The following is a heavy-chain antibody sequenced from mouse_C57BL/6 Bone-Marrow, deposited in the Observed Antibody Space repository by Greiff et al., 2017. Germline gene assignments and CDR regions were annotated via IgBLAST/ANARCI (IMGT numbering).Heavy chain of an antibody. J-gene: IGHJ3*01. CDR2: INPSNGGT. V-gene: IGHV1-53*01. Sequence: VQLQQPGTELVKPGASVKLSCKASGYTFTSYWMHWVKQRPGQGLEWIGNINPSNGGTNYNATFKSKATLTVDKSSSTAYMQRSSLSSEDSAVYYWACAGYYSAWFAYWGQGTLVSVSA. D-gene: IGHD2-12*01. CDR3: ACAGYYSAWFAY. CDR1: GYTFTSYW.